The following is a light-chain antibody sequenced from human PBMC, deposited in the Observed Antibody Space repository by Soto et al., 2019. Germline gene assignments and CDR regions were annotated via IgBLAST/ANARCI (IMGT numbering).Light chain of an antibody. J-gene: IGKJ5*01. CDR2: DAS. CDR3: QHYKTYAVT. V-gene: IGKV1-5*01. CDR1: PSISSW. Sequence: DIPMTQSPSTLSASVGDRVTITCRASPSISSWLAWYQQKPGKAPKLLIYDASSLESGVPSRFSGSGSGTEFTLTISSLQPDDFATYYCQHYKTYAVTFGQGTRLEIK.